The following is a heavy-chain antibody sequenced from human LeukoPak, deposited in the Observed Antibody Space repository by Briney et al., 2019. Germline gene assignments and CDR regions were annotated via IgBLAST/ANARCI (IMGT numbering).Heavy chain of an antibody. V-gene: IGHV3-30*04. CDR2: ISYDGSNK. CDR1: GFTFSSYA. J-gene: IGHJ5*02. CDR3: ARESGYCSGGSCYSSWFDP. D-gene: IGHD2-15*01. Sequence: GRSLRLSCAVSGFTFSSYAMHWVRQAPGKGLEWVAVISYDGSNKYYADSVRGRFTISRDDSKNTLYLQMNSLRAEDTAVYYCARESGYCSGGSCYSSWFDPWGQGTLVTVSS.